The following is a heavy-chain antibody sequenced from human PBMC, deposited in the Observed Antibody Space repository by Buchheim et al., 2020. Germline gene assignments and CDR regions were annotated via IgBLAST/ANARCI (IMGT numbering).Heavy chain of an antibody. V-gene: IGHV3-33*01. CDR1: GFTFSSYG. CDR3: ARDGSYYDRSGYGDY. CDR2: IWYDGSNK. Sequence: QVQLVESGGGVVQPGRSLRLSCAASGFTFSSYGMHWVRQAPGKGLEWVAVIWYDGSNKYYADSVKGRFTISRDNSKNTLYLQMNSLRAEDTAVYYCARDGSYYDRSGYGDYWGQGTL. J-gene: IGHJ4*02. D-gene: IGHD3-22*01.